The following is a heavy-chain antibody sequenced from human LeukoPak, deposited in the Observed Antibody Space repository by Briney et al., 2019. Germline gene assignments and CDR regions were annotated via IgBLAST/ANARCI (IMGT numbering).Heavy chain of an antibody. V-gene: IGHV3-48*01. Sequence: GGSLRLSCAASGFTFSHYSMNWDRQAPGKGLEWISYIGISSGNTKYADSVKGRFTISGDKAKNSVYLQMNSLRVEDTAVYYCARDTKYAFDNWGQGTLVTVSS. J-gene: IGHJ4*02. CDR3: ARDTKYAFDN. D-gene: IGHD2-2*01. CDR2: IGISSGNT. CDR1: GFTFSHYS.